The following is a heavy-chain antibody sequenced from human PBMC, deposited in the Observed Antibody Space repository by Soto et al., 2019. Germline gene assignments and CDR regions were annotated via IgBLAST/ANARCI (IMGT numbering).Heavy chain of an antibody. CDR2: ISSSSSYI. D-gene: IGHD3-10*01. V-gene: IGHV3-21*01. J-gene: IGHJ4*02. Sequence: EVQLVESGGGLVKPGGSLRLSCAASGFTFSSYSMNWVRQAPGKGLEWVSSISSSSSYIYYGDSVKGRFTISRDNAKNSLYLQINSLRAEDPAVYYCARGLPDGSGQYCDYWGQGTLVTVSS. CDR1: GFTFSSYS. CDR3: ARGLPDGSGQYCDY.